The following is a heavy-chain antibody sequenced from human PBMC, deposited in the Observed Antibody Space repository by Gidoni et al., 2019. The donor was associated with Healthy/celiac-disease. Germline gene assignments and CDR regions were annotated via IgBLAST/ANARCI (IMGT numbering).Heavy chain of an antibody. CDR2: SKSKNDGGTT. J-gene: IGHJ3*02. V-gene: IGHV3-15*01. Sequence: EVQLVESGGGLVKPGGSLRLPCAAPGFPFSNAWMSWVRQAPGKGLEWVGRSKSKNDGGTTDYAEPVKGRFTISRDDAKNTLDLQMNSRKTEDTAVYYCTTDWWGDAFDIWGQGTMVTVSS. D-gene: IGHD2-15*01. CDR3: TTDWWGDAFDI. CDR1: GFPFSNAW.